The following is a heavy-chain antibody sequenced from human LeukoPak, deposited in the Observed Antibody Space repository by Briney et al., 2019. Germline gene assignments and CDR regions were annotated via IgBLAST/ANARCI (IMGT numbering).Heavy chain of an antibody. D-gene: IGHD3-10*01. V-gene: IGHV3-30*04. Sequence: GGSRRLSCEASGFIFSNYAMHWVRQAPGKGLEWLIFISYDGSNKYYADSVKGRFTISRDNSKNTLYLQMNSLRAEDTAVYYCARDTYGSDYWGQGTLVTVSS. J-gene: IGHJ4*02. CDR1: GFIFSNYA. CDR3: ARDTYGSDY. CDR2: ISYDGSNK.